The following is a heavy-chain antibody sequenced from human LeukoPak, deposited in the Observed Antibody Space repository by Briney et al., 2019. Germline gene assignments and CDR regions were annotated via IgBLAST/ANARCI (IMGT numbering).Heavy chain of an antibody. CDR1: GYSISSGYY. V-gene: IGHV4-38-2*02. Sequence: SETLSLTCAVSGYSISSGYYWSWIRQPPGKGLDWIGSIYHSGSTCYNPSLKSRVTISVDTSKNQFSLKLSSMTAADTAVYYCARDPRLNWFDPWGQGTLVTVSS. CDR2: IYHSGST. J-gene: IGHJ5*02. CDR3: ARDPRLNWFDP.